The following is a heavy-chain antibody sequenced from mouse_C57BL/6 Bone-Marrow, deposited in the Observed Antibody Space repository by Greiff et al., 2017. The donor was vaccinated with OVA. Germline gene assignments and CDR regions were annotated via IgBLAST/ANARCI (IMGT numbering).Heavy chain of an antibody. Sequence: DVHLVESGGGLVKPGGSLKLSCAASGFTFSDYGMHWVRQAPEKGLEWVAYISSGSSTIYYADTVKGRFTISRDNAKNTLFLQMTSLRSEDTAMYYCARDRTYGSSYDAMDYWGQGTSVTVSS. D-gene: IGHD1-1*01. CDR3: ARDRTYGSSYDAMDY. V-gene: IGHV5-17*01. CDR1: GFTFSDYG. CDR2: ISSGSSTI. J-gene: IGHJ4*01.